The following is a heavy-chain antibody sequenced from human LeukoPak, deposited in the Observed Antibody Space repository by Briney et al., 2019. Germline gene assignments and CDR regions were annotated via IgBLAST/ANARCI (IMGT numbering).Heavy chain of an antibody. V-gene: IGHV4-39*01. Sequence: SETLSLTCTLSGGSISTGTYFWGWIRQPPGKGLEWIGSMSYNSGTTHYNPSLKSRVTISIDTSKNQFSLRLTSVTAPDTAVYYCARHGIAGAGSDYWGQGTLVTVSS. CDR2: MSYNSGTT. CDR1: GGSISTGTYF. D-gene: IGHD6-13*01. J-gene: IGHJ4*02. CDR3: ARHGIAGAGSDY.